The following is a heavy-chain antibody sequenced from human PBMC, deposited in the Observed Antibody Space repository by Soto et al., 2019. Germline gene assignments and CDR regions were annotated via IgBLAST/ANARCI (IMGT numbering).Heavy chain of an antibody. D-gene: IGHD2-15*01. J-gene: IGHJ4*02. CDR1: GYTFTSFP. CDR2: INAGNGDT. Sequence: ASVKVSCKASGYTFTSFPIHWVRQAPGQRLEWMGWINAGNGDTKYSQKFQGRVTVTRDTSASTAYMELISLRSEDTAVYYCTSAHSGENWGQGALVTVSS. V-gene: IGHV1-3*01. CDR3: TSAHSGEN.